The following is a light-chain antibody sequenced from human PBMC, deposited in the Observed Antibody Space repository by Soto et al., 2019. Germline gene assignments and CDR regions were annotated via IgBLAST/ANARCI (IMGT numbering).Light chain of an antibody. Sequence: QAVVTQPPSVSGAPGQRVTISCTGSSSDIGGGYDVHWYQHLPGSVPKLLFYGDTNRPSGVPDRFSGSKSGTSASLAITGLQAEDEADYYCQSYDSSLSGHVVFGGGTKLTVL. V-gene: IGLV1-40*01. CDR3: QSYDSSLSGHVV. CDR2: GDT. J-gene: IGLJ2*01. CDR1: SSDIGGGYD.